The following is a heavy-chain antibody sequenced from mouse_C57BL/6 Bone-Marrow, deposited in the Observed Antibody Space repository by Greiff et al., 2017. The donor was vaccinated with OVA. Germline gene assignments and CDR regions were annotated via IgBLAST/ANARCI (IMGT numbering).Heavy chain of an antibody. CDR3: ARQVSYYFDY. V-gene: IGHV5-12*01. CDR2: ISNGGGST. Sequence: EAKLVESGGGLVQPGGSLKLSCAASGFTFSDYYMYWVRQTPEKRLEWVAYISNGGGSTYYPDTVKGRFTISRDNAKNTLYLQMSRLKSEDTAMYYCARQVSYYFDYWGQGTTLTVSS. D-gene: IGHD6-2*01. J-gene: IGHJ2*01. CDR1: GFTFSDYY.